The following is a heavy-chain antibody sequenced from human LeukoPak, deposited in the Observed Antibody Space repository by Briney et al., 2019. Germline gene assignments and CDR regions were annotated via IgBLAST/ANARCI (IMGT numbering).Heavy chain of an antibody. CDR1: GFTFSSYA. Sequence: PGGSLRLSCAASGFTFSSYAMHWVRQAPGKGLEWVAVISYDGSNKYYADSVKGRFTISRDNSKNTLYLQMNSLRAEDTAVYYCARDGSGFPVVVTAIDFDYWGQGTLVTVSS. J-gene: IGHJ4*02. D-gene: IGHD2-21*02. CDR2: ISYDGSNK. V-gene: IGHV3-30-3*01. CDR3: ARDGSGFPVVVTAIDFDY.